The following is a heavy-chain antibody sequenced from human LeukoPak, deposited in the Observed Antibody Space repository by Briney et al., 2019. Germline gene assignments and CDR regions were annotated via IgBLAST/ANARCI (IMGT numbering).Heavy chain of an antibody. V-gene: IGHV1-2*02. Sequence: SVKVSCKASGYTLTGYYMHSVRHTPEQRHEWMGWINTNIGGTNYAQKFQGRVTMTRDTSISTAYMELSRLRSDDTAVYYCAAYCSGGSCYFEHFFLGMDVWGQGTTVTVSS. CDR2: INTNIGGT. CDR3: AAYCSGGSCYFEHFFLGMDV. D-gene: IGHD2-15*01. J-gene: IGHJ6*02. CDR1: GYTLTGYY.